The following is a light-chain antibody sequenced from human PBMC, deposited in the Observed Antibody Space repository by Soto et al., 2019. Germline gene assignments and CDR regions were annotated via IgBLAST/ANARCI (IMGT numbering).Light chain of an antibody. Sequence: DLVMTQSPLSLPVTPGEPASISCRYSQSLLHSSGYNYLHWYLQKPGQSPQLLIYLASSRASGVPDRFSGSGSGTDFTLEISRLEAEDVMVYYCMQPPQGLTFGQGTKLEIK. CDR1: QSLLHSSGYNY. CDR2: LAS. J-gene: IGKJ2*01. CDR3: MQPPQGLT. V-gene: IGKV2-28*01.